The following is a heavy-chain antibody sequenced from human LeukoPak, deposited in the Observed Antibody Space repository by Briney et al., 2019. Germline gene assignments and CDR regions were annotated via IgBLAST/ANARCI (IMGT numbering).Heavy chain of an antibody. CDR2: IYYSGST. Sequence: SETLSLTCTVSGGSINSYYWSWIRQPPGTGLEWIGYIYYSGSTNYNPSLKSRVTISVDTSKNQFSLKLSSVTAADTAVYYCARDPSYYGGYFDYWGQGTLVTVFS. V-gene: IGHV4-59*01. CDR1: GGSINSYY. D-gene: IGHD2/OR15-2a*01. CDR3: ARDPSYYGGYFDY. J-gene: IGHJ4*02.